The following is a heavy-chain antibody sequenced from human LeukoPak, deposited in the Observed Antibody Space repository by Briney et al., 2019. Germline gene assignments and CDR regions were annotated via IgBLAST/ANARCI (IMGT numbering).Heavy chain of an antibody. V-gene: IGHV3-23*01. J-gene: IGHJ4*02. CDR3: AKRLGDPRAFDY. CDR2: ISGTSGTI. D-gene: IGHD4-17*01. Sequence: PGGSLRLSCAASGFIFSNYAMSWLRQAPGKGLEWVSGISGTSGTINYAAPVKGRFTISRDNSKNTLYLQMNSLRVDDMAVYYCAKRLGDPRAFDYWGQGTLVTVSS. CDR1: GFIFSNYA.